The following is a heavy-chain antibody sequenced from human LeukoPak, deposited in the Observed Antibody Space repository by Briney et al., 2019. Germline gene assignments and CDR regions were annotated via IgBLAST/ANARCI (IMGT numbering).Heavy chain of an antibody. V-gene: IGHV3-23*01. CDR3: AKEYYYDSSGYYPPGAFDI. CDR2: ISGSGGST. J-gene: IGHJ3*02. D-gene: IGHD3-22*01. Sequence: GGSLRLSFAASGFTFSSYAMSWVRQAPGKGLEGVSAISGSGGSTYYADSVKGRFTISRDNSKNTLYLQMNSLRAEDTAVYYCAKEYYYDSSGYYPPGAFDIWGQGTMVTVSS. CDR1: GFTFSSYA.